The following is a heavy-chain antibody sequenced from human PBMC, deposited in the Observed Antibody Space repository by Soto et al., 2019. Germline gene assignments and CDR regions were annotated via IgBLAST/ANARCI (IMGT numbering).Heavy chain of an antibody. CDR3: AREYCSGGSCYFADY. D-gene: IGHD2-15*01. CDR1: GFTVSSNY. CDR2: IYSGGST. Sequence: EVQLVESGGGLVQPGGSLRLSCAASGFTVSSNYMSWVRQAPGKGLEWVSVIYSGGSTYYADSVKGRFTISRDNSKTTLYLQMNSLRAEDTAVYYCAREYCSGGSCYFADYWGQGTLVTVSS. J-gene: IGHJ4*02. V-gene: IGHV3-66*01.